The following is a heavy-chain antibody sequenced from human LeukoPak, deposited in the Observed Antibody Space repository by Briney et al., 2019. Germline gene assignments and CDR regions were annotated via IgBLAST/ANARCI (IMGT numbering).Heavy chain of an antibody. CDR1: GYY. D-gene: IGHD2-21*02. CDR2: INPNSCFT. V-gene: IGHV1-2*02. CDR3: AGCGGKNCYSGPFDE. J-gene: IGHJ4*02. Sequence: GASVKVSCKTSGYYMHWVRRAPGQGLEWMGWINPNSCFTKYAQKFQGRVTINRATSIGTAYMEWSRLTSDDTAVYYSAGCGGKNCYSGPFDEWAQGPLIPVPS.